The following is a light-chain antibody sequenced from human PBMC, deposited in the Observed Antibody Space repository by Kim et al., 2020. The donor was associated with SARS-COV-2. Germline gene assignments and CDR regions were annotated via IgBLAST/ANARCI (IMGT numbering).Light chain of an antibody. J-gene: IGLJ2*01. CDR1: NLKIND. CDR2: GDN. CDR3: QLWNNRLGV. V-gene: IGLV3-1*01. Sequence: SVSPKETATISWTGDNLKINDVCWYQRTAGHSPVVFLDGDNRRPSGIPECFSGSNSGNTAILTIGGTQAIDEDDYYYQLWNNRLGVFGAGTQLTVL.